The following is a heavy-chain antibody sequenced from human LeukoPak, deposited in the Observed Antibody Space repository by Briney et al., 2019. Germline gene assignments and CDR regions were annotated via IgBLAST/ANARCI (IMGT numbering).Heavy chain of an antibody. J-gene: IGHJ5*02. V-gene: IGHV1-2*02. Sequence: ASVKVSCTASGYTFTSYYMHWVRQDPGQGLEWMGWINPNSGGTNYAQKFQGRVTITRDTSASTAYMELSSLRSEDTAVYYCARDPHSLLWFGELVWFDPWGQGTLVTVSS. CDR2: INPNSGGT. D-gene: IGHD3-10*01. CDR1: GYTFTSYY. CDR3: ARDPHSLLWFGELVWFDP.